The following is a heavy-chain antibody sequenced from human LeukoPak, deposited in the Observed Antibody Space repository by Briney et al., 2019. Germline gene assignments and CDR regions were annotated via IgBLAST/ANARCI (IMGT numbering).Heavy chain of an antibody. V-gene: IGHV4-30-2*01. J-gene: IGHJ4*02. D-gene: IGHD1-7*01. Sequence: SQTLSLTCAVSGGSISSGGYSWSWIRQPPGKGLEWIGYIYHSGSTYYDPSLKSRVTISVDKSKNQFSLKLSSVTAADTAVYYCARVGVELHQPLDYWGRGTLVTVSS. CDR1: GGSISSGGYS. CDR3: ARVGVELHQPLDY. CDR2: IYHSGST.